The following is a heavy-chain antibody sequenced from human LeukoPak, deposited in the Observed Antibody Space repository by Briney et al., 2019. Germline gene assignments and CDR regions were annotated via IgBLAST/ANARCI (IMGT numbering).Heavy chain of an antibody. CDR1: GYTFTSNY. CDR2: IYPRDGST. CDR3: ARDQEGFDY. Sequence: ASVKVSCKASGYTFTSNYIHWVRQAPGQGLEWMGMIYPRDGSTSYAQKFQGRVTVTRDTSTSTVHMELSGLRSEDAAVYYCARDQEGFDYWGQGTLVTVSS. V-gene: IGHV1-46*01. J-gene: IGHJ4*02.